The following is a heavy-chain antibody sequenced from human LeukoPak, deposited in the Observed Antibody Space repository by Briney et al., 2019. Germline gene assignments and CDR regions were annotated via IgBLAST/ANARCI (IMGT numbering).Heavy chain of an antibody. CDR1: GGTFSSYA. CDR3: AREGWFGELFPPTLDY. J-gene: IGHJ4*02. V-gene: IGHV1-69*06. CDR2: IIPIFGTA. D-gene: IGHD3-10*01. Sequence: SANVSCKASGGTFSSYAISWVRQAPGQGLEWMGGIIPIFGTANYAQKFQGRVTITADKSTSTAYMELSSLRSEDTAVYYCAREGWFGELFPPTLDYWGQGTLVTVSS.